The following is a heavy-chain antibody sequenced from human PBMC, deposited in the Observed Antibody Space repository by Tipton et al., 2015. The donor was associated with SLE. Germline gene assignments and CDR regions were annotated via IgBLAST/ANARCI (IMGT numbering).Heavy chain of an antibody. CDR3: ARGERSSMPDY. D-gene: IGHD6-13*01. J-gene: IGHJ4*02. CDR2: IYYSGST. V-gene: IGHV4-61*02. CDR1: GDSVSNYNYY. Sequence: TLSLTCTVSGDSVSNYNYYWSWIRQSAGKGLEWIGRIYYSGSTNYNPSLKSRVTISVDTSKNRFSLNLNCVTAADTAVYYCARGERSSMPDYWGQGSLVTVSS.